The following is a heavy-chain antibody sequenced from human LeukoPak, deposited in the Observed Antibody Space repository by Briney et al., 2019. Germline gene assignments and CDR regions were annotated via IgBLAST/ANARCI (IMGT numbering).Heavy chain of an antibody. Sequence: PGGSLRLSCAASGFTFSSYWMHWVRQAPGKGLVWVSRINSDGSSTYYADSVKGRFTISRDNSKNTLYLQMNSLRAEDTAVYYCARELALTPRPHLRAFDIWGQGTMVTVSS. CDR3: ARELALTPRPHLRAFDI. CDR2: INSDGSST. J-gene: IGHJ3*02. CDR1: GFTFSSYW. V-gene: IGHV3-74*01. D-gene: IGHD3-9*01.